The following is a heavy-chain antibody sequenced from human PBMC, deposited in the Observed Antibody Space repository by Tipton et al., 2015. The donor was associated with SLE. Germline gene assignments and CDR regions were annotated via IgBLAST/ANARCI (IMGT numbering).Heavy chain of an antibody. CDR2: ISGSGGST. CDR3: AKVAGSAFDY. D-gene: IGHD6-19*01. Sequence: SLRLSCAASGFTFSSYAMSWVRQAPGKGLEWVSAISGSGGSTYYADSVKGRFTISRDNSKNTLFLQLNSLRGEDTAVYFCAKVAGSAFDYWGQGTLVTVSA. J-gene: IGHJ4*02. CDR1: GFTFSSYA. V-gene: IGHV3-23*01.